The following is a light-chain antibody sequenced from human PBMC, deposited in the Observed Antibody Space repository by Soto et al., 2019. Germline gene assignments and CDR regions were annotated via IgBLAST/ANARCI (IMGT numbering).Light chain of an antibody. CDR1: SSNIGNNF. CDR3: AAWDDSLTGHFV. J-gene: IGLJ1*01. CDR2: RSN. V-gene: IGLV1-47*01. Sequence: SVLTQAPSASGAPGQSVAISCSGSSSNIGNNFVYWYQQLPGTAPKLLIYRSNQRRSGVPDRFSGSKSGTSASLAISGLRSDDEADYYCAAWDDSLTGHFVFGAGTKATV.